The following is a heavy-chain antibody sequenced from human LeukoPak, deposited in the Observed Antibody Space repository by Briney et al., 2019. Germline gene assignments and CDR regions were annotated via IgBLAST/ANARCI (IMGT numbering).Heavy chain of an antibody. CDR1: GGSISSYY. D-gene: IGHD3-10*01. V-gene: IGHV4-59*01. J-gene: IGHJ3*02. CDR3: ARLWFGEFYDAFDI. CDR2: IYYSGST. Sequence: PSETLSLTCTVSGGSISSYYWSWIRQPPGKGLEWIGYIYYSGSTNYNPSLKSRVTISVDTSKNQFSLKLSSVTAADTAVYYCARLWFGEFYDAFDIWGQGTMVTVSS.